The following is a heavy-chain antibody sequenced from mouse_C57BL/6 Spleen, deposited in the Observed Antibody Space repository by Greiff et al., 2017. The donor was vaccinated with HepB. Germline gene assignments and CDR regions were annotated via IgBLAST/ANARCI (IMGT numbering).Heavy chain of an antibody. J-gene: IGHJ3*01. Sequence: QVQLKESGAELVRPGASVTLSCKASGYTFTDYEMHWVKQTPVHGLEWIGAIDPETGGTAYNQKFKGKAILTADKSSSTAYMELRSLTSEDSAVYYCTRAYYYSNPSWFAYWGQGTLVTVSA. CDR1: GYTFTDYE. D-gene: IGHD2-5*01. CDR2: IDPETGGT. V-gene: IGHV1-15*01. CDR3: TRAYYYSNPSWFAY.